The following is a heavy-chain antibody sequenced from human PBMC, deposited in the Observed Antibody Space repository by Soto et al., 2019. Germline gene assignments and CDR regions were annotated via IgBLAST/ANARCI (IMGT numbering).Heavy chain of an antibody. V-gene: IGHV3-11*01. J-gene: IGHJ6*03. D-gene: IGHD4-4*01. CDR1: GFTFSDYY. Sequence: GGSLRLSCAASGFTFSDYYMSWIRQAPGKGLEWVSYISSSGSTIYYADSVKGRFTISRDNAKNSLYLQMNSLRAEYTAVYYCAFLGRQLESRMTTQAYYYMDVWGKGTTVTVSS. CDR3: AFLGRQLESRMTTQAYYYMDV. CDR2: ISSSGSTI.